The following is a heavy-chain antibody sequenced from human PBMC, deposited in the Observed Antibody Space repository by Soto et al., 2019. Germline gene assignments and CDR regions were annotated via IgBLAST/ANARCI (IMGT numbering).Heavy chain of an antibody. CDR1: GGPYGKYS. CDR2: IIPIFDMT. J-gene: IGHJ4*02. Sequence: QVQLVQSGTEVKKPGSSVTVSCKASGGPYGKYSISWVRQAPGQGLEWMGRIIPIFDMTNYAQKFEGRVTLTADKSPSTVYMDRSSLRSDATALYYCARSLLGDHYDSDGLDSWGPGTLVSVSS. CDR3: ARSLLGDHYDSDGLDS. V-gene: IGHV1-69*02. D-gene: IGHD3-22*01.